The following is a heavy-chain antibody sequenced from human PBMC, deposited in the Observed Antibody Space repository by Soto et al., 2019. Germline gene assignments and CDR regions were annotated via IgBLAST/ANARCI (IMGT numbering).Heavy chain of an antibody. CDR1: GYSFSSYS. CDR2: ISAYSGNT. Sequence: QVQLVQSGPEVKKPGASVKVSCKASGYSFSSYSITWVRQAPGQGLEWMGWISAYSGNTHFAQNFQDRVILTTDTXXXXXXMELRSLKSDDTAIYYCARERGGFDYFDYWGQGTQVTVSS. CDR3: ARERGGFDYFDY. J-gene: IGHJ4*02. V-gene: IGHV1-18*01. D-gene: IGHD5-12*01.